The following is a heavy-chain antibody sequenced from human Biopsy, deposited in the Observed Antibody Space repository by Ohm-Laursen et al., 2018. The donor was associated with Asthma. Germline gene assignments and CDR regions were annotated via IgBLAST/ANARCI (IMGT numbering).Heavy chain of an antibody. V-gene: IGHV1-8*01. D-gene: IGHD6-19*01. CDR3: AGGLRQSNWFDP. Sequence: SVKVSCKASGYNFNTSDINWVRQAPGQGLEWMGWMNPKSGNTGFAQKFKGRVSLTRDSSTTTAYMELRSLRSDDTALYFCAGGLRQSNWFDPWGQGTLLTVFS. CDR1: GYNFNTSD. J-gene: IGHJ5*02. CDR2: MNPKSGNT.